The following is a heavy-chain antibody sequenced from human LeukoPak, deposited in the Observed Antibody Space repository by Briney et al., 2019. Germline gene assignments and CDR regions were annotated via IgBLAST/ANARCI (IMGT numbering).Heavy chain of an antibody. CDR3: ARPRSYDYVWGSYYFPSSLDY. V-gene: IGHV3-72*01. Sequence: PGGSLRLSCTASGFTFSDHYMEWVRQAPGKGLEWVGRIKHKADGYTTEYAASVKGRFSISRDDSKNSLYLQMNSLKTEDTAVYYCARPRSYDYVWGSYYFPSSLDYWGQGTLVTVSS. CDR1: GFTFSDHY. J-gene: IGHJ4*02. CDR2: IKHKADGYTT. D-gene: IGHD3-16*01.